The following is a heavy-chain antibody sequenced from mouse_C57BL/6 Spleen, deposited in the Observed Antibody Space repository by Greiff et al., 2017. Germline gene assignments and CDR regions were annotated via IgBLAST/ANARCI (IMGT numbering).Heavy chain of an antibody. D-gene: IGHD2-5*01. J-gene: IGHJ4*01. V-gene: IGHV1-85*01. CDR1: GYTFTSYD. CDR3: AVGYYSNLYCAMDY. Sequence: VQLQQSGPELVKPGASVKLSCKASGYTFTSYDINWVKPRPGQGLGWIGWIYPRDGSTKYNEKLKGKATLTVDTSSGTAYMEPHSLPSGDSAVYFCAVGYYSNLYCAMDYWGQGTSVTVSS. CDR2: IYPRDGST.